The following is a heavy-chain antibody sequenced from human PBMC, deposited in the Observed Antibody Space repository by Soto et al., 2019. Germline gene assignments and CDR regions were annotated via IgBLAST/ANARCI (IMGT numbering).Heavy chain of an antibody. CDR1: GFTFSSYS. D-gene: IGHD5-18*01. J-gene: IGHJ6*02. Sequence: PGGSLRLSCAASGFTFSSYSMNWVRQAPGKGLEWVSSISSSSSYIYYADSVKGRFTISRDNAKNSLYLQMNSLRAEDTAVYYCATWEVTLSKQLWLLSRFGDYYGMDVWGQGTTVTVSS. V-gene: IGHV3-21*01. CDR3: ATWEVTLSKQLWLLSRFGDYYGMDV. CDR2: ISSSSSYI.